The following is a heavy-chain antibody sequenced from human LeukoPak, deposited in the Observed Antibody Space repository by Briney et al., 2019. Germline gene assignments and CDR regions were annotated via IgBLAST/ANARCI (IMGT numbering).Heavy chain of an antibody. V-gene: IGHV3-9*01. D-gene: IGHD6-13*01. J-gene: IGHJ4*02. CDR2: ISWNSGSI. Sequence: GRSLRLSCAASGFTFDDYAMHWVRQAPGKGLEWVSGISWNSGSIGYADSVKGRFTISRDNAKNSLYLQMNSLRAEDTALYYCAKDLAAAAGTLSVDYWGQGTLVTVSS. CDR3: AKDLAAAAGTLSVDY. CDR1: GFTFDDYA.